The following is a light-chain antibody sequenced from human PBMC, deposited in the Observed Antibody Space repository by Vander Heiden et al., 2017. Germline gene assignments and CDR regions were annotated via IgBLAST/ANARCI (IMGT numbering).Light chain of an antibody. CDR2: LERGGRY. Sequence: QPVLTQSSSASASLGSSVKLTCTLNSGHSDYIIAWHQHRPGKAPRYLMVLERGGRYNTGSGVPDRFSVSSSGAARYLTISNRQVEDEADYYWETWDSVSRIFGGGTKLTVL. CDR3: ETWDSVSRI. J-gene: IGLJ2*01. CDR1: SGHSDYI. V-gene: IGLV4-60*02.